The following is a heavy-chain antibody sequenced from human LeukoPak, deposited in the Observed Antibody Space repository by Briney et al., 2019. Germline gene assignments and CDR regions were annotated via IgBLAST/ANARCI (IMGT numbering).Heavy chain of an antibody. V-gene: IGHV3-48*03. CDR3: AREGSSGGYYYYGMDV. Sequence: GGSLRLSCAASGFTFSSYEMNWVRQAPGKGLEWVSYISSSGSTIYYADSVKGRFTISRDNAKNSLYLQMNSLRAEDTAVYYCAREGSSGGYYYYGMDVWGQGTTVTVSS. D-gene: IGHD2-15*01. CDR2: ISSSGSTI. CDR1: GFTFSSYE. J-gene: IGHJ6*02.